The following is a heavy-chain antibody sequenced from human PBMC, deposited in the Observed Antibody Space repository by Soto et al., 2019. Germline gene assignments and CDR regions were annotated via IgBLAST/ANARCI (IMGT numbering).Heavy chain of an antibody. J-gene: IGHJ4*01. Sequence: QVQLVESGGGVVQPGRSLRLSCAASGFTFSIYGMHWVRQAPGKGLEWVAVISYDGNTEYYADSVQGRFTISRDNSKNRLYLQRNGWRARATAVYYGGKALIRGVTKGGLAYWGQEPWSPSPQ. CDR1: GFTFSIYG. D-gene: IGHD2-8*01. CDR3: GKALIRGVTKGGLAY. V-gene: IGHV3-30*18. CDR2: ISYDGNTE.